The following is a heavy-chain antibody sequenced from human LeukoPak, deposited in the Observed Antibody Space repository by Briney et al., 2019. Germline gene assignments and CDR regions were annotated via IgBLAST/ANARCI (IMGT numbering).Heavy chain of an antibody. V-gene: IGHV3-23*01. D-gene: IGHD4-11*01. CDR2: ISGSGGST. Sequence: GGSLRLSCAASGFTFSNYAMSWVRQAPGKGLEWVSSISGSGGSTYYADSVKGRFTISRDNSKNTLYLQMNSLRAEDTAIYYCANPPTVTSFDDWGQGTLLGVSS. CDR1: GFTFSNYA. J-gene: IGHJ4*02. CDR3: ANPPTVTSFDD.